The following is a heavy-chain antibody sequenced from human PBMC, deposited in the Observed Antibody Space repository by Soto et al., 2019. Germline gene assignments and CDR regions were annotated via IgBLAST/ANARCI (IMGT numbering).Heavy chain of an antibody. V-gene: IGHV3-7*03. J-gene: IGHJ5*02. D-gene: IGHD2-21*01. CDR3: AKCDVLMTTSGGWCNWFDP. Sequence: EVQLVESGGGLVQPGGSLRLSCEASGFTFSNYWMSWIRQAPGKGLEWVANIRQDGSQKYLVDSVTGRFTISRDNAKNSLYLQMNGLRTEDTAVYYCAKCDVLMTTSGGWCNWFDPWGQGTLVIVSS. CDR1: GFTFSNYW. CDR2: IRQDGSQK.